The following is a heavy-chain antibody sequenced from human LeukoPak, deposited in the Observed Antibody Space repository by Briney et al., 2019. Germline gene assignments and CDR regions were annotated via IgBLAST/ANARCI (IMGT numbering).Heavy chain of an antibody. CDR2: INYSGST. CDR1: GGSIRTYY. J-gene: IGHJ4*02. Sequence: SETLSLTCTVSGGSIRTYYWSWIRQPPGKGLEWIGYINYSGSTKYNTSFKSRVTILVDTSKNQFSLKLNSVTAADTAVYYCARVRDPAYYYFDYWGQGTLVTVSS. V-gene: IGHV4-59*08. D-gene: IGHD3-10*01. CDR3: ARVRDPAYYYFDY.